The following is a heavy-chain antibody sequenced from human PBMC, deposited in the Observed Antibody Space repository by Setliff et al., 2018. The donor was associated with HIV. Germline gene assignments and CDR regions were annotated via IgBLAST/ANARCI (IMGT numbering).Heavy chain of an antibody. CDR1: GGSISSHY. V-gene: IGHV4-59*11. Sequence: PSETLSLTCTVSGGSISSHYWSWIRQPPGKGLEWIGYIYYSGSTNHNPSLKSRVTISVDTSKNQFSLKLSSVTAADTAVYYCSRSLQYYYDSSAYWETYYYMDVWGKGTTVTVSS. D-gene: IGHD3-22*01. CDR3: SRSLQYYYDSSAYWETYYYMDV. CDR2: IYYSGST. J-gene: IGHJ6*03.